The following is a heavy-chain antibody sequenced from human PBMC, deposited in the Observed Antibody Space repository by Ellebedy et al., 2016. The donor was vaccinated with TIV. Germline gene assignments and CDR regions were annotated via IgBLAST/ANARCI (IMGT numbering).Heavy chain of an antibody. V-gene: IGHV3-23*01. Sequence: GESLKISXAASGFTFSSYAMSWVRQAPGKGLEWVSAISGSGGSTYYADSVKGRFTISRDNAKNSLYLQMNSLRAEDTAVYYCARGGALLWFGEWDYWGQGTLVTVSS. J-gene: IGHJ4*02. CDR1: GFTFSSYA. CDR3: ARGGALLWFGEWDY. CDR2: ISGSGGST. D-gene: IGHD3-10*01.